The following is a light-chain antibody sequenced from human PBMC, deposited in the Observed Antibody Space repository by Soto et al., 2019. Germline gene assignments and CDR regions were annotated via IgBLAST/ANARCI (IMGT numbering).Light chain of an antibody. CDR3: QHYGGSPLIT. J-gene: IGKJ5*01. Sequence: IVLTQSPGSLSLSPGEGATLSCRASLSVSNNYLAWYQQKPGQALRLLIYGASTRATGIPDRFSGSGSGTDFTLSISRLDPEDSAVYFCQHYGGSPLITFGQGTDWRL. V-gene: IGKV3-20*01. CDR1: LSVSNNY. CDR2: GAS.